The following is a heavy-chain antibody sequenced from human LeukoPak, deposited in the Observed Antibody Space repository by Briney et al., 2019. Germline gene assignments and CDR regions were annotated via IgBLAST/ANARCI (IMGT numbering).Heavy chain of an antibody. Sequence: GGSLRLSCAASGFTFSSYAMSWVRQAPGKGLEWVSAISGSGGSTYYADSVKGRFTISRDNAKNSLYLQMSSLRAEDTAVYYCATESVELATIPLGYWGQGTLVTVSS. D-gene: IGHD5-24*01. CDR1: GFTFSSYA. CDR2: ISGSGGST. J-gene: IGHJ4*02. CDR3: ATESVELATIPLGY. V-gene: IGHV3-23*01.